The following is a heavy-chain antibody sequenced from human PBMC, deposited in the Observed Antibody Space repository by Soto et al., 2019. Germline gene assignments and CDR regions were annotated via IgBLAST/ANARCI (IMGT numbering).Heavy chain of an antibody. CDR2: INHSGSA. CDR1: GGPFSGYI. J-gene: IGHJ4*02. Sequence: PSETLSLTCDVYGGPFSGYIGTWIRQTPGKGLQWIGQINHSGSANYNPSLKSRVTISVHTSNSQFSLELSSVTAADTAVYYCASGLMTESQYPGGRYYFETCGQGTQFT. CDR3: ASGLMTESQYPGGRYYFET. D-gene: IGHD2-2*01. V-gene: IGHV4-34*01.